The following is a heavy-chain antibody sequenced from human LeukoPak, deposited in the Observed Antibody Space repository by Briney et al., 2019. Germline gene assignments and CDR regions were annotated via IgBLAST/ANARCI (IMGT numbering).Heavy chain of an antibody. D-gene: IGHD3-22*01. CDR1: GGTFSSYA. CDR3: AREYYYDTSGYYPAAFDS. J-gene: IGHJ3*02. V-gene: IGHV1-69*05. CDR2: IIPIFGTG. Sequence: SSVKVSCKASGGTFSSYAISWVRQAPGQGLEWMGGIIPIFGTGNYAQKFQGRVTITTDESMSTASMELGSLRSEDPAEYLCAREYYYDTSGYYPAAFDSWGQGTMVTVSS.